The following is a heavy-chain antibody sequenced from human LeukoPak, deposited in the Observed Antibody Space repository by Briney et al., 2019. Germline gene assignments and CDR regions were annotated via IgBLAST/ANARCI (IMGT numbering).Heavy chain of an antibody. CDR1: GFTFSSYA. CDR2: ISSGGST. D-gene: IGHD6-13*01. CDR3: AKALRFIAAAADFDY. J-gene: IGHJ4*02. V-gene: IGHV3-23*01. Sequence: PGGSLRLSCAASGFTFSSYAMSWVRQAPGKGLEWASAISSGGSTYYADSVKGRFTISRDNSKNTLYLQMNSLRAEDTAVYYCAKALRFIAAAADFDYWGQGTLVTVSS.